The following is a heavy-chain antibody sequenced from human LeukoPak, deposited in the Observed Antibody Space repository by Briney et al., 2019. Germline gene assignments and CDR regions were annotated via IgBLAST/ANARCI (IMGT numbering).Heavy chain of an antibody. V-gene: IGHV4-31*03. CDR2: IYYSGNT. CDR3: AREKTAYYYDGSGYSEGAFDI. CDR1: GGSISSGGYY. D-gene: IGHD3-22*01. J-gene: IGHJ3*02. Sequence: SETLSLTCTVSGGSISSGGYYWSWIRQHPGKGLAWIGYIYYSGNTQYNPSLKCRITISVDTSKNQFSLKLSSVTAADTAVYYCAREKTAYYYDGSGYSEGAFDIWGQGTMVTVSS.